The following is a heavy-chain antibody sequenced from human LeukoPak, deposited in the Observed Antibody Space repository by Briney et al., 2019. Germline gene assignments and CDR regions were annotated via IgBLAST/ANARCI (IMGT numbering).Heavy chain of an antibody. CDR3: ASVLSGIAVAGSFDP. Sequence: ASVKVSCKASGGTFSSYAISWVRQAPGQGLKWMGGIIPILGIANYAQKFQGRVTITADRSTSTAYMELSSLRSEDTAVYYCASVLSGIAVAGSFDPWGQGTLVTVSS. CDR2: IIPILGIA. V-gene: IGHV1-69*10. D-gene: IGHD6-19*01. CDR1: GGTFSSYA. J-gene: IGHJ5*02.